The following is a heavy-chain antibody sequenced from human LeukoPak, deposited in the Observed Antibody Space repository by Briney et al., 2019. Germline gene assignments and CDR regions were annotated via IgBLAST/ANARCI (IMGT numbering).Heavy chain of an antibody. CDR1: GGSVSSSSYY. CDR3: ARARSGKWGFDY. J-gene: IGHJ4*02. D-gene: IGHD1-26*01. Sequence: PSETLSLTCTVSGGSVSSSSYYWGWIRQPPGKGLEWIGSIYYSGSTYYNPSLKSRVTISVDTPKNQFSLKLSSVTAADTAVYYCARARSGKWGFDYWGQGTLVTVSS. CDR2: IYYSGST. V-gene: IGHV4-39*07.